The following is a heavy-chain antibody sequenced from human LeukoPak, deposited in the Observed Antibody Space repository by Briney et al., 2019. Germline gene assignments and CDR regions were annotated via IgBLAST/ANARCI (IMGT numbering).Heavy chain of an antibody. CDR2: ISYSGGST. CDR1: GFTFSSDA. J-gene: IGHJ4*02. V-gene: IGHV3-23*01. Sequence: GGSLRLSCAPSGFTFSSDAMSWVRQAPGKGLQWVSVISYSGGSTFYGDPVKGRFTSSRDNSKNTLYLQMNSLRAEDTAVYYCAKRASGSGTSLYYFDYWGQGTLVTVSS. CDR3: AKRASGSGTSLYYFDY. D-gene: IGHD3-10*01.